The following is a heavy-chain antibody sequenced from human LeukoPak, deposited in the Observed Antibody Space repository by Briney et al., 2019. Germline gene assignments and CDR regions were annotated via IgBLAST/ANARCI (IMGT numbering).Heavy chain of an antibody. Sequence: SETLSLTCTVSGGSISSYYWSWIRQPPGKGLEWVGYIYYSGSTNYNPSLKSRVTISVDTSKNQFSLKLSSVTAADTAVYYCARGDCSSTSCYFDYWGRGTLVTVSS. CDR3: ARGDCSSTSCYFDY. D-gene: IGHD2-2*01. CDR1: GGSISSYY. J-gene: IGHJ4*02. V-gene: IGHV4-59*01. CDR2: IYYSGST.